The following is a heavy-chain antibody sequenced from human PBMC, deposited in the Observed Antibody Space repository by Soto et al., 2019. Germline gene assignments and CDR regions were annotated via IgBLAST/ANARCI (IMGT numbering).Heavy chain of an antibody. CDR3: ARDRGTRPYYRGDIFDY. CDR2: INSDGSST. V-gene: IGHV3-74*01. J-gene: IGHJ4*02. Sequence: GGSLRLSCAASGFTFSSYWMHWVRQAPGKGLVWVSRINSDGSSTSYADSVKGRFTISRDNAKNTLYLQMNSLRAEDTAVYYCARDRGTRPYYRGDIFDYWGQGTLVTVSS. D-gene: IGHD1-26*01. CDR1: GFTFSSYW.